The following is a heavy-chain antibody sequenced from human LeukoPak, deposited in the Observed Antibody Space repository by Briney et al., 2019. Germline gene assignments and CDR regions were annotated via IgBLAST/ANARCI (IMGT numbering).Heavy chain of an antibody. D-gene: IGHD3-22*01. CDR1: GFTFSSYA. CDR3: ARVRYDSSGYRIMYYFDY. V-gene: IGHV3-20*01. J-gene: IGHJ4*02. CDR2: INWNGGST. Sequence: PGGSLRLSCAASGFTFSSYAMSWVRQAPGKGLEWVSDINWNGGSTGYADSVKGRFTISRDNAKNSLYLQMNSLRAEDTALYHCARVRYDSSGYRIMYYFDYWGQGTLVTVSS.